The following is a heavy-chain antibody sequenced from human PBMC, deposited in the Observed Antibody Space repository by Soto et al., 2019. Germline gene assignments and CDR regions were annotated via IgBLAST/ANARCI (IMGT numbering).Heavy chain of an antibody. CDR2: IYYSGST. CDR1: GDSISSSNYY. Sequence: SETPSLACSVYGDSISSSNYYWGWIRQPPEKGLEWIGSIYYSGSTYYNPSLKSRVSMSLDLSKNHFSLKLTSLTAADTAVYYCAGYELLTAYFPQFLFDYWGRGTLVTVSS. V-gene: IGHV4-39*02. D-gene: IGHD3-9*01. CDR3: AGYELLTAYFPQFLFDY. J-gene: IGHJ4*01.